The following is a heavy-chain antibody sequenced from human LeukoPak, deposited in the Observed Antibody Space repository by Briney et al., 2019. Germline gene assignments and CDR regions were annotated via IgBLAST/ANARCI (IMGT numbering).Heavy chain of an antibody. CDR2: INNDGSDT. Sequence: GGSLRLPCAASGFTFPTYWMHWVRQAPGKGLEWVSRINNDGSDTVYADSVKGRFTISRDNAQNTLYLQMNGLRAEDTAVYYCSRGYYQQSRLDFWGQGTLVTVSS. D-gene: IGHD3-22*01. CDR3: SRGYYQQSRLDF. V-gene: IGHV3-74*01. CDR1: GFTFPTYW. J-gene: IGHJ4*02.